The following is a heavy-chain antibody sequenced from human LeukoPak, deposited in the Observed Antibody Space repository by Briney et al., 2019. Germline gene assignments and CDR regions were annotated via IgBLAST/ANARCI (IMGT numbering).Heavy chain of an antibody. CDR2: INHSGST. D-gene: IGHD3-3*01. Sequence: SETLSLTCAGYGGSFSGYYWSWIRQPPGKGLEWIGEINHSGSTNYNPSLKSRVTISVDTSKNQFSLKLSSVTAADTAVYYCARRYDFWSGYYTRRENYFDYWGQGTLVTVSS. CDR1: GGSFSGYY. J-gene: IGHJ4*02. V-gene: IGHV4-34*01. CDR3: ARRYDFWSGYYTRRENYFDY.